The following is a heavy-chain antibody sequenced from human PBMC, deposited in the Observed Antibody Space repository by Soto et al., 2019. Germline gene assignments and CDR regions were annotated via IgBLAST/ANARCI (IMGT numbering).Heavy chain of an antibody. V-gene: IGHV3-33*01. CDR2: IWYDGSNK. J-gene: IGHJ4*02. D-gene: IGHD5-18*01. Sequence: GGSLRLSCAASGFTFSSYGMHWVRQAPGKGLEWLAVIWYDGSNKYYADSVKGRFTISRDNSKNTLFLQVNSLRAEDTAVYYCARDRGYTYGFDFWGQGALVTVSS. CDR3: ARDRGYTYGFDF. CDR1: GFTFSSYG.